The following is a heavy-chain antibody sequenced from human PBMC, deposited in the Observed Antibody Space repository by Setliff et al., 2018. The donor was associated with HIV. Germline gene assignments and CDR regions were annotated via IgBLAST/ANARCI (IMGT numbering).Heavy chain of an antibody. Sequence: SETLSLTCTVSGGSISSYYWSWIRQPPGKGLEWIGYIYTSGSTNYNPSLKSRVTISVDTSKNQFSLKLSSVTAADTAVYYCARGEPGYFDYWGQGTLVTVSS. CDR3: ARGEPGYFDY. CDR1: GGSISSYY. V-gene: IGHV4-4*08. CDR2: IYTSGST. J-gene: IGHJ4*02.